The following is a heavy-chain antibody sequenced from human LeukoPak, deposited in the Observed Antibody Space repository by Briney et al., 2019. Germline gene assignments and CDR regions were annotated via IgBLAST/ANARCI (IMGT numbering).Heavy chain of an antibody. J-gene: IGHJ4*02. Sequence: PGGSLRLSCAASGFTFSSYGMSWVRQAPGKGLEWVSAISGSGGSTYYADSVKGRFTISRDNSKNTLYLQMNSLETEDTAVYYCVTERAGAFDYWGQGTLVTVSS. CDR1: GFTFSSYG. CDR2: ISGSGGST. CDR3: VTERAGAFDY. V-gene: IGHV3-23*01. D-gene: IGHD6-19*01.